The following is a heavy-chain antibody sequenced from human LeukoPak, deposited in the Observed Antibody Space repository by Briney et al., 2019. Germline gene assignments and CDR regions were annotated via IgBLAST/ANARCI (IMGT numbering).Heavy chain of an antibody. D-gene: IGHD3-22*01. CDR3: AKVEYYDGTGHAFRPWYFDL. Sequence: GGSLRLSCAASGFTFSSYAMSWVRPPPGKGREWVSFISYIGGSTYYADTVKGRFTTSRDNSKNTLYLQMNSLRDEDTAVYYCAKVEYYDGTGHAFRPWYFDLWGRGTLVTVSS. CDR1: GFTFSSYA. J-gene: IGHJ2*01. CDR2: ISYIGGST. V-gene: IGHV3-23*01.